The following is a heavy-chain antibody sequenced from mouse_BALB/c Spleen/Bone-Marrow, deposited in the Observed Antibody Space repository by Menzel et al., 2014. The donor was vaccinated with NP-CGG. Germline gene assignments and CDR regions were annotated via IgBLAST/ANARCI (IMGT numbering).Heavy chain of an antibody. D-gene: IGHD1-2*01. CDR3: TRSGCYGYGWYFDV. V-gene: IGHV1S81*02. Sequence: VQLVESGAELVKPGASVKLSCRVSGYTFTNYFVYWVKQSPGQGLEWIGEINPSNDTPNFNEKFKSKATLTVDKSSSTAYMQLSSLTSEDSEVYYCTRSGCYGYGWYFDVWGAGTTVTVSS. CDR1: GYTFTNYF. J-gene: IGHJ1*01. CDR2: INPSNDTP.